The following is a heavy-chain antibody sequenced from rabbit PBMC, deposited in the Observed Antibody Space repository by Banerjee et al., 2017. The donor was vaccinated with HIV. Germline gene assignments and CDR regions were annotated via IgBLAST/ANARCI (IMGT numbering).Heavy chain of an antibody. CDR3: ARGWLGISL. Sequence: QEQLVESGGGLVQPEGSLTLTCTASGFSFSSSYYMCWVRQAPGKGLEWIACIYGGSSDSTYYASWVNGRFPISSHNAQNTLYLQLNSLTAADTATYFCARGWLGISLWGQGTLVTVS. D-gene: IGHD4-1*01. CDR2: IYGGSSDST. V-gene: IGHV1S45*01. CDR1: GFSFSSSYY. J-gene: IGHJ4*01.